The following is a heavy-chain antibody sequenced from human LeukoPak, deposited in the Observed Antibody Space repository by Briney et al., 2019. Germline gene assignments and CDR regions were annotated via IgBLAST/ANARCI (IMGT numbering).Heavy chain of an antibody. CDR3: AKSHSVAQRGYFDY. CDR2: VANSGVDT. J-gene: IGHJ4*02. D-gene: IGHD4-23*01. CDR1: GFTFSTYA. V-gene: IGHV3-23*01. Sequence: GGSLRLSCAASGFTFSTYAMSWVRQAPGKGLGWVSTVANSGVDTYYADSVRGRLTISRDNSRNTVYLQINSLRAEDTAVYYCAKSHSVAQRGYFDYWGQGTLVTVSS.